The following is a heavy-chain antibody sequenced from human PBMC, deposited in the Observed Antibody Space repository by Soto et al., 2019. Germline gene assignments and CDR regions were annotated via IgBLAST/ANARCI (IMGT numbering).Heavy chain of an antibody. D-gene: IGHD6-13*01. CDR3: VNAAAGTGGYYYYYGMDV. J-gene: IGHJ6*02. CDR2: ISYDGSNK. CDR1: GFTFSSYG. Sequence: QVQLVESGGGVVQPGRSLRLSCAASGFTFSSYGMHWVRQAPGKGLEWVAVISYDGSNKYYADSGKGRFTISRDNSRNPLDLQMNGLRAEDTAVYYCVNAAAGTGGYYYYYGMDVWGQGTTVTVSS. V-gene: IGHV3-30*18.